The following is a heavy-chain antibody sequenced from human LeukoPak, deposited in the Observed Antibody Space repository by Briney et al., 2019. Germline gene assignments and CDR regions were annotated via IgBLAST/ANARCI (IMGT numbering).Heavy chain of an antibody. J-gene: IGHJ3*02. CDR1: GFTFSAYF. D-gene: IGHD2-21*01. Sequence: GRSLRLSCAASGFTFSAYFMHWVRQAPGKGLEWVADIASDGSHTFYVESVQGRFTISRDNSKNTLYLQMNSLRAEDTAVYFCARERQDTILHSGAFDIWGQGTMVTVSS. CDR3: ARERQDTILHSGAFDI. CDR2: IASDGSHT. V-gene: IGHV3-30-3*01.